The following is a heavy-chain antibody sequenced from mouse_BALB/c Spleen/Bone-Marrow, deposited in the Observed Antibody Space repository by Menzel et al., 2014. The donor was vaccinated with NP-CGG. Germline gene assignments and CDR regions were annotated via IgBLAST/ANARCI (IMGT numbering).Heavy chain of an antibody. D-gene: IGHD1-1*01. CDR1: GFDFXRYW. CDR2: INPDSSTI. J-gene: IGHJ3*01. CDR3: ARLSYYGRFAY. V-gene: IGHV4-1*02. Sequence: EVHLVESGGGLVQPGGSLKLSCAASGFDFXRYWMSWVRQAPGKGLEWIGEINPDSSTINYTPSLKDKFIISRDNAKNTLYLQMSKVRSEDAALYHCARLSYYGRFAYWGQGTLVTVSA.